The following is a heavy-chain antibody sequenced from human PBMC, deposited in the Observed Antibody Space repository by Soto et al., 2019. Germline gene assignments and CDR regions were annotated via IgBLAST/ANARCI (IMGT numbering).Heavy chain of an antibody. D-gene: IGHD1-1*01. Sequence: EVKLLESGGGLIPPGASARLSCITSGFIFDNYAMSWVRQSPGRGLEWVAAISGSGHATYYTQSVQGRFIISSDSSKTTVYLQMNDLRPDDTAVYYCATWHEREHAYDVWGQGTTVTVSS. CDR3: ATWHEREHAYDV. CDR1: GFIFDNYA. CDR2: ISGSGHAT. J-gene: IGHJ3*01. V-gene: IGHV3-23*01.